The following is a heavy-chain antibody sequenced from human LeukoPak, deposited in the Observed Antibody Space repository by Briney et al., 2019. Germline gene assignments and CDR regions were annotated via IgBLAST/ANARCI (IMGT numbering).Heavy chain of an antibody. D-gene: IGHD6-6*01. Sequence: ASETLSLTCTVSGGSISSYYWSWIRQPPGKGLEWIGYIYYSGSTNYNPSLKSRVTISVDTSKNQFSLKLSSVTAADTAVYYCARVDPDSSSTLEVFDYWGQGTLVTVSS. J-gene: IGHJ4*02. V-gene: IGHV4-59*01. CDR3: ARVDPDSSSTLEVFDY. CDR2: IYYSGST. CDR1: GGSISSYY.